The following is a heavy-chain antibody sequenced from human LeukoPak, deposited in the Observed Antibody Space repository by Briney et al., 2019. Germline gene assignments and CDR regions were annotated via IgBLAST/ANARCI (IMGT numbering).Heavy chain of an antibody. Sequence: PSETLSLTCTVSGGSISSYYWSWIRQPAGKGLEWIGRIYTSGSTNYNPSLKSRVTMSVDTSKNQFSLKLSSVTAADTAVYYCAREHIVVVTAPNWFDPWGQGTLVTVSS. CDR1: GGSISSYY. D-gene: IGHD2-21*02. CDR3: AREHIVVVTAPNWFDP. J-gene: IGHJ5*02. V-gene: IGHV4-4*07. CDR2: IYTSGST.